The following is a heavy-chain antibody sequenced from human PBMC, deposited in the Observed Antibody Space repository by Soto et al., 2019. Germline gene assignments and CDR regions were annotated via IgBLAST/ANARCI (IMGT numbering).Heavy chain of an antibody. Sequence: SGPTLVNPTQTLSQTCTFSGFSLSTSGMCVSWIRQPPGKALEWLARIDWDDDKYYSTSLKTRLTISKDTSKNQVVLTMTNMDPVDTATYYCARIVDRGYSFQGSPDYWGQGTLVTVYS. V-gene: IGHV2-70*11. CDR3: ARIVDRGYSFQGSPDY. J-gene: IGHJ4*02. D-gene: IGHD5-18*01. CDR1: GFSLSTSGMC. CDR2: IDWDDDK.